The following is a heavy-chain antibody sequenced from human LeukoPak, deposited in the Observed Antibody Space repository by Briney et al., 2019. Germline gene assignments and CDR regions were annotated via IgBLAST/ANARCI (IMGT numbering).Heavy chain of an antibody. V-gene: IGHV3-23*01. J-gene: IGHJ4*02. Sequence: GGSLRLSCAVSGFTFRNYAMSWVRQAPGKGLEWVSGISDNGVSTYYTGSVKGRFTISRDNPRNTLYLQMNSLRADDTAVYFCARVERNSLDFWGQGTLVTASS. CDR3: ARVERNSLDF. CDR1: GFTFRNYA. D-gene: IGHD1/OR15-1a*01. CDR2: ISDNGVST.